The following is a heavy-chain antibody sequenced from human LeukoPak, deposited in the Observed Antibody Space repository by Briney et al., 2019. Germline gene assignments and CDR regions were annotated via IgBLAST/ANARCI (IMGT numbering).Heavy chain of an antibody. Sequence: SETLSLTCTVSGGYISSYFWTWIRQPAGKGLEWIGRIYSSETTNYNPSLKNRVTMSVDTSKNQFSVKMTSVTAADTAVYYCAREDSASGRGLGSWGQGTLVTVSS. CDR2: IYSSETT. CDR3: AREDSASGRGLGS. V-gene: IGHV4-4*07. J-gene: IGHJ5*02. CDR1: GGYISSYF. D-gene: IGHD3-10*01.